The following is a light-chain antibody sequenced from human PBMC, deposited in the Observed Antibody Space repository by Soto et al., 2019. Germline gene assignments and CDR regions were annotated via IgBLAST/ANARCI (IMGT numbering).Light chain of an antibody. J-gene: IGLJ3*02. CDR2: EVS. CDR3: SXYAGSNCV. Sequence: QSLLTQPPSASGSPVQSVTISCTGTSSDVGGYNYVSWYQQHPGKAPKLMIYEVSKRPSGVPDRFPGSKSGNTASLTVSGLQAEDESDYYWSXYAGSNCVFGGXTXL. CDR1: SSDVGGYNY. V-gene: IGLV2-8*01.